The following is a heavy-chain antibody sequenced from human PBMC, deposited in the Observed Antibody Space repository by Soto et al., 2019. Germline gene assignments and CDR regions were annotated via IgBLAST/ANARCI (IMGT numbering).Heavy chain of an antibody. CDR3: ARDHHTIFGVVDTDY. V-gene: IGHV1-18*01. D-gene: IGHD3-3*01. CDR2: MSTYNGNT. J-gene: IGHJ4*01. CDR1: GYTFTSYG. Sequence: GASVKVSCKASGYTFTSYGISWVRQAPGSGQERIRWMSTYNGNTNYAQNLQSRITMTTDTSTSTAYMELRSLRSDDTAVYFCARDHHTIFGVVDTDYWGQGTLVPVSS.